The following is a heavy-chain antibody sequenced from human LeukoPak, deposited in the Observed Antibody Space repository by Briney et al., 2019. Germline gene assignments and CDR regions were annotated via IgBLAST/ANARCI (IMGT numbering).Heavy chain of an antibody. CDR1: GYTFTSYA. D-gene: IGHD6-6*01. Sequence: ASVKVSCKASGYTFTSYAMHWVRQAPGQRLEWMGWINAGNGNTKYSQKFQGRVTMTRDTSISTAYMELSRLRSDDTAVYYCARDVGEYSSPKPDYWGQGTLVTVSS. J-gene: IGHJ4*02. V-gene: IGHV1-3*01. CDR3: ARDVGEYSSPKPDY. CDR2: INAGNGNT.